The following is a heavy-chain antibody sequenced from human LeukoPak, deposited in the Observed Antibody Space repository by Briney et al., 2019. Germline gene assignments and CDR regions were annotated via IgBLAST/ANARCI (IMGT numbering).Heavy chain of an antibody. CDR2: MSYDGGEK. CDR1: GSFSGHL. J-gene: IGHJ4*02. V-gene: IGHV3-30*01. CDR3: AREGDRHFTFDY. Sequence: GRSLRLSCAASGSFSGHLLHWVRQAPGKGLEWVAGMSYDGGEKYYADSVRGRFAISRDNSKNTVYLEMNSLRPEDAAVYYCAREGDRHFTFDYWGRGPLVTVSS. D-gene: IGHD2/OR15-2a*01.